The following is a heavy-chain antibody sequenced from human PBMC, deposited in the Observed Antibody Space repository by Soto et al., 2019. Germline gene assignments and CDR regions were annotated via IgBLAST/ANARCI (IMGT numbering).Heavy chain of an antibody. CDR2: IYYSGST. CDR3: AKEGGSGRGYFDY. V-gene: IGHV4-30-4*01. D-gene: IGHD3-16*01. CDR1: GGSISSGDYY. J-gene: IGHJ4*02. Sequence: PSETLSLSCTVSGGSISSGDYYWSWIRQPPGKGLEWIGYIYYSGSTYYNPSLKSRVTISVDTSKNQFSLKLSSVTAADTAVYYCAKEGGSGRGYFDYWGQGTLVTVSS.